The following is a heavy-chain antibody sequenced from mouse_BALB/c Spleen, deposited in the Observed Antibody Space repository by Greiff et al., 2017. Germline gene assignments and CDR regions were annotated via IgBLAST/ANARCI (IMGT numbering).Heavy chain of an antibody. CDR1: GYTFTDYW. D-gene: IGHD2-14*01. V-gene: IGHV1-69*01. CDR3: ARSDRYDVEDYYAMDY. J-gene: IGHJ4*01. CDR2: IDTSDSYT. Sequence: QVQLQQSGAELVMPGASVKMSCKASGYTFTDYWMHWVKQRPGQGLEWIGAIDTSDSYTSYNQKFKGKATLTVDESSSTAYMQLSSLTSEDSAVYYCARSDRYDVEDYYAMDYWGQGTSVTVSS.